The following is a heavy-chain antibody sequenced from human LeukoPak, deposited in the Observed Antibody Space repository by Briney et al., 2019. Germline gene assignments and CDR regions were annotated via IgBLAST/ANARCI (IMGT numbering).Heavy chain of an antibody. CDR1: GFTFSIYA. J-gene: IGHJ4*02. V-gene: IGHV3-23*01. Sequence: GGSLRLSCAASGFTFSIYAMSWVRQAPGKGLEWVSAISGSGDITYYADSVKGRFTISRDNSKSTLYLQMNSLRAEDTAVYYCVRGSYYGSGTSYAMFDYWGQGTLVTVSS. CDR2: ISGSGDIT. D-gene: IGHD3-10*01. CDR3: VRGSYYGSGTSYAMFDY.